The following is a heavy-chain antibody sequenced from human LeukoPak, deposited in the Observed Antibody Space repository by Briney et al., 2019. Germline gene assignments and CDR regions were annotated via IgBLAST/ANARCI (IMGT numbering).Heavy chain of an antibody. D-gene: IGHD4-11*01. CDR3: ARVATVTTFFGSSDDYYGLDV. V-gene: IGHV4-34*01. CDR2: INHSGST. CDR1: GGSFSGYY. Sequence: PSETLSLTCAVYGGSFSGYYWSWIRQPPGEGMEWIGEINHSGSTNYNPSLKSRVTISVDTSKNQFSLKLSSVTAADTAVYYCARVATVTTFFGSSDDYYGLDVWGQGTTVTVSS. J-gene: IGHJ6*02.